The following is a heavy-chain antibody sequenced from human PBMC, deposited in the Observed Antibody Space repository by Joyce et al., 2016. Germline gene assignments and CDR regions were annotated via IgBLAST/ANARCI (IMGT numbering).Heavy chain of an antibody. Sequence: QVTLKESGPVLVKSRETLTLTCTVSGFSLRNSRMGVSWIRQPPGKALEWLAHIFSNDGKSYSTSLKTRLTISKDTSKSRVVLTMTNMDPVDTATYYCARAYCSSRSRYFVDWGQGTLVTVSS. CDR1: GFSLRNSRMG. CDR2: IFSNDGK. D-gene: IGHD2-2*01. CDR3: ARAYCSSRSRYFVD. V-gene: IGHV2-26*01. J-gene: IGHJ4*02.